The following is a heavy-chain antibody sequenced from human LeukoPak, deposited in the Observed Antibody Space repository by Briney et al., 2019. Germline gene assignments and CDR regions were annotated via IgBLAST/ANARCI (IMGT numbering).Heavy chain of an antibody. CDR1: GFTFSSYA. Sequence: PGGSLRLSCAASGFTFSSYAMSWVRQAPGKGLEWVSTISGSGGGTYYADSVKGRFTISRDNSKNTLYLQMNSLRAEDTAVYYCAKRRTRTAYCGGDCCFDYWGQGTLVTVSS. D-gene: IGHD2-21*02. V-gene: IGHV3-23*01. CDR2: ISGSGGGT. J-gene: IGHJ4*02. CDR3: AKRRTRTAYCGGDCCFDY.